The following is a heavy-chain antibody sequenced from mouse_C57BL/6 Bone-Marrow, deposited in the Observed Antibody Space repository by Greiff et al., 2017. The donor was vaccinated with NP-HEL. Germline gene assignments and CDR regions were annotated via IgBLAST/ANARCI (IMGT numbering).Heavy chain of an antibody. Sequence: EVQGVESGPVLVKPGASVKMSCKASGYTFTDYYMNWVKQSHGKSLEWIGVINPYNGGTSYNQKFKGKATLTVDKSSSTAYMELNSLTSEDSAVYYCAGYYGSSFFDYWGQGTTLTVSS. CDR2: INPYNGGT. CDR1: GYTFTDYY. V-gene: IGHV1-19*01. CDR3: AGYYGSSFFDY. J-gene: IGHJ2*01. D-gene: IGHD1-1*01.